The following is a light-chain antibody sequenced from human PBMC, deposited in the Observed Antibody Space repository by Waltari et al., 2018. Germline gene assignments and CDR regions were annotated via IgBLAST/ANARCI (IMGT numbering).Light chain of an antibody. J-gene: IGKJ4*01. V-gene: IGKV1-9*01. CDR2: AAS. CDR3: QQLKSYPLT. Sequence: DIQLTQSPSFLSASVGDRVTITCRTSQVTTNYLAWYQQKPVEAPKLLIHAASTLQSGVPARFSGSGSGTEFTLTISSLQPEDFATYHCQQLKSYPLTFGGGTKVEI. CDR1: QVTTNY.